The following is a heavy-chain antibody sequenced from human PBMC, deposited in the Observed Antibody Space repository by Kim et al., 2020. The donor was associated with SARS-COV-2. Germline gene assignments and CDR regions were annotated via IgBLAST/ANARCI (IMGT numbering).Heavy chain of an antibody. J-gene: IGHJ5*02. V-gene: IGHV4-39*01. Sequence: SPSLKSRVTISVDTSKNQFSLKLSSVTAADTAVYYCARLGIQIWLLRFDPWGQGTLVTVSS. CDR3: ARLGIQIWLLRFDP. D-gene: IGHD5-18*01.